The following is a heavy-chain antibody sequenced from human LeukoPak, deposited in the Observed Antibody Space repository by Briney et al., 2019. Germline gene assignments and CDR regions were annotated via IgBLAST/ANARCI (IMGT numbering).Heavy chain of an antibody. D-gene: IGHD1-7*01. J-gene: IGHJ5*02. CDR1: GYTFTSYT. V-gene: IGHV1-18*01. CDR2: IYAYNANT. Sequence: GASVTVSCKASGYTFTSYTICWVRQAPPQGLEWMGWIYAYNANTNDAHNPQGRVTMTTDTSKSTVYMELRSLRSDGTAVYYWARVRVLGVNYDWFDPWGQGTLVTVSS. CDR3: ARVRVLGVNYDWFDP.